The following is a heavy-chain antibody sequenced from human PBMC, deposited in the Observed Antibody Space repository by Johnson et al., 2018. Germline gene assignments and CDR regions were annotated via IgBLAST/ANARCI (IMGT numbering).Heavy chain of an antibody. V-gene: IGHV3-30*18. CDR2: ISYDGSNQ. CDR3: VKRTSATFEEVYGMDV. J-gene: IGHJ6*02. D-gene: IGHD3-3*01. Sequence: QVQLVQSGGGVVQPGRSLRLSCVASGFSFSSYGMHWVRQAPGKGLEWVAVISYDGSNQDYADSVKGRFIFSRDNSKKTLYLQMNSLRAEDTAVYYCVKRTSATFEEVYGMDVWGQGTTVIVSS. CDR1: GFSFSSYG.